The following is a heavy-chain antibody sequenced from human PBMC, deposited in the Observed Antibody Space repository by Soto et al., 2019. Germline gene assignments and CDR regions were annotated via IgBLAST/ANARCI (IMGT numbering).Heavy chain of an antibody. Sequence: SGPTLVNPTQTLTLTCTFSGFSLSTSGVGVGWIRQPPGKALEWLALIYWNDDKRYSPSLKSRLTITKDTSKNQVVLTMTNKDPVDTATYYCAHTRSSGWFYYYYGMDVWGQGTTVTVSS. J-gene: IGHJ6*02. CDR3: AHTRSSGWFYYYYGMDV. D-gene: IGHD6-19*01. CDR1: GFSLSTSGVG. V-gene: IGHV2-5*01. CDR2: IYWNDDK.